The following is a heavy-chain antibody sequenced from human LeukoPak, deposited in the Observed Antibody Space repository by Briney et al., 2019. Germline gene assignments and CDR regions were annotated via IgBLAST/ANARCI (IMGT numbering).Heavy chain of an antibody. D-gene: IGHD3-10*01. CDR2: TNPGDSDT. CDR1: GYSFTSSW. J-gene: IGHJ5*02. Sequence: GESLKISCQASGYSFTSSWIGWARQMPGKGLEWMAITNPGDSDTRYSPSFQGQVTISADKSISTVYLQWGSLKASDTAMYYCARQPGAGWFDPWGQGTLVTVSS. V-gene: IGHV5-51*01. CDR3: ARQPGAGWFDP.